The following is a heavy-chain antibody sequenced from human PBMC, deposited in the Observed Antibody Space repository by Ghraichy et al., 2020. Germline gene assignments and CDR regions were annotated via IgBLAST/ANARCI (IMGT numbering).Heavy chain of an antibody. CDR2: IYYSGST. CDR3: ARGSHYYDSPSNWFDP. D-gene: IGHD3-22*01. CDR1: GGSVSSGSYY. Sequence: SETLSLTCTVSGGSVSSGSYYWSWIRQPPGKGLEWIGYIYYSGSTNYNPSLKSRVTISVDTSKNQFSLKLSSVTAADTAVYYCARGSHYYDSPSNWFDPWGQGTLVTVSS. V-gene: IGHV4-61*01. J-gene: IGHJ5*02.